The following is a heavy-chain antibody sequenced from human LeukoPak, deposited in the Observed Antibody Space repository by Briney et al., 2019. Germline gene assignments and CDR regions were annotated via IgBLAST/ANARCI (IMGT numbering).Heavy chain of an antibody. V-gene: IGHV4-59*01. CDR1: GGSISSYY. CDR2: IHNSGSP. J-gene: IGHJ6*03. Sequence: PSETLSLTCTVSGGSISSYYWSWIRQPPGKGLEWIGYIHNSGSPNYNPSLQSRVTISVDTSKNQFSLRLNSVTAADTAVYYCARTARSGYPNYYYYMDVWGKGTTVTVSS. D-gene: IGHD3-22*01. CDR3: ARTARSGYPNYYYYMDV.